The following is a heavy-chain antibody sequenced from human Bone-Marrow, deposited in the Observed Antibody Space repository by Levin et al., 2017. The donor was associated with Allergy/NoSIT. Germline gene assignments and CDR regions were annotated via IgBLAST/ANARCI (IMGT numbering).Heavy chain of an antibody. V-gene: IGHV1-2*02. CDR3: ASYQYQLLSPFYYYYGMDV. J-gene: IGHJ6*02. D-gene: IGHD2-2*01. CDR2: INPNSGGT. CDR1: GYTFTGYY. Sequence: GESLKISCKASGYTFTGYYMHWVRQAPGQGLEWMGWINPNSGGTNYAQKFQGRVTMTRDTSISTAYMELSRLRSDDTAVYYCASYQYQLLSPFYYYYGMDVWGQGTTVTVSS.